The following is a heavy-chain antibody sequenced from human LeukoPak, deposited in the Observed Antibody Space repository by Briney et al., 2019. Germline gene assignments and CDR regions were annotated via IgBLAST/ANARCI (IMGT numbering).Heavy chain of an antibody. J-gene: IGHJ6*02. Sequence: SVKVSCKASGGTFSSYAISWVRQAPGQGLEWMGGIIPIFGTANYAQKLQGRVTITADKSTNTAYMELSSLRSEDTAVYYCATYNVDYYDTSDGMDVWGQGTTVTVSS. V-gene: IGHV1-69*06. CDR2: IIPIFGTA. CDR3: ATYNVDYYDTSDGMDV. D-gene: IGHD3-22*01. CDR1: GGTFSSYA.